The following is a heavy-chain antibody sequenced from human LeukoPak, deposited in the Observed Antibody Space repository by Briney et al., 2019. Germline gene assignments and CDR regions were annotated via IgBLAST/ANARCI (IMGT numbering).Heavy chain of an antibody. Sequence: GGSLRLSCAASGFTFDDYAMHWVRQAPGKGLEWVSGTSWNSGSIGYADSVKGRFTISRDNAKNSLYLQMNSLRAEDTALYYCAKDLGGTVLAYWGQGTLVTVSS. J-gene: IGHJ4*02. V-gene: IGHV3-9*01. D-gene: IGHD2-8*02. CDR3: AKDLGGTVLAY. CDR2: TSWNSGSI. CDR1: GFTFDDYA.